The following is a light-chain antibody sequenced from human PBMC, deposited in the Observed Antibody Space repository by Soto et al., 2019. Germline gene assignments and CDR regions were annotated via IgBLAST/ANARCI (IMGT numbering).Light chain of an antibody. CDR1: SRHSSYI. CDR3: ETWDSNTRV. J-gene: IGLJ2*01. V-gene: IGLV4-60*02. Sequence: QLVLTQSSSASASLGSSVKLTCTLSSRHSSYIIAWHQQQPGKAPRYLMKLEGSGSYNKGSGVPDRFSGSSSGADRYLTISNLQFEYEADYYCETWDSNTRVFGGGTKLTVL. CDR2: LEGSGSY.